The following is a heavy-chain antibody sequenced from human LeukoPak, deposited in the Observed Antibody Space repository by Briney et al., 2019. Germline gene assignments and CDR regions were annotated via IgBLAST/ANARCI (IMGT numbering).Heavy chain of an antibody. CDR2: INHSGST. CDR1: GGSFSGYY. V-gene: IGHV4-34*01. CDR3: ARGLRRWYDYMDV. D-gene: IGHD6-13*01. J-gene: IGHJ6*03. Sequence: PSETLSLTCAVYGGSFSGYYWSWIRQPPGKGLEWIGEINHSGSTNYNPSLKSRVTISVDTSKNQFSLKLSSVTAADTAVYYCARGLRRWYDYMDVWGKGTTVTVCS.